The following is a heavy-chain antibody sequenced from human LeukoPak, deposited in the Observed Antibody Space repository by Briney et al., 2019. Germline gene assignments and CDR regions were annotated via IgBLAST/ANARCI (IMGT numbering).Heavy chain of an antibody. J-gene: IGHJ3*02. D-gene: IGHD6-19*01. CDR2: IRYDGSNK. CDR1: GFTFSSYG. V-gene: IGHV3-30*02. CDR3: ARAQGRAVAGSKGAFDI. Sequence: GGSLRLSCAASGFTFSSYGMHWVRQAPGKGLEWVAFIRYDGSNKYYADSVKGRFTISRDNSKNTLYLQMNSLRAEDTAVDYCARAQGRAVAGSKGAFDIWGQGTMVTVSS.